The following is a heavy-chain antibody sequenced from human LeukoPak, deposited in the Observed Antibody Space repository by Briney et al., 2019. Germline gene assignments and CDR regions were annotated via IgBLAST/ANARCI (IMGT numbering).Heavy chain of an antibody. Sequence: HPGGSLRLSCTASGFTFSDYAMNWVRQAPGKGLEWVSTISGGGGSTYYADSVKGRFTISRDNSKNTLYLQVNSLRAEDTAVYYCAKGGKWDVTPFDYWGQGTLVTVSS. J-gene: IGHJ4*02. V-gene: IGHV3-23*01. CDR2: ISGGGGST. CDR1: GFTFSDYA. CDR3: AKGGKWDVTPFDY. D-gene: IGHD1-26*01.